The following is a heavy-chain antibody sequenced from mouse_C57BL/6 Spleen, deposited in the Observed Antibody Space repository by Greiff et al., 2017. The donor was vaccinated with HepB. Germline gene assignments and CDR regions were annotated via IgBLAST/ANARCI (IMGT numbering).Heavy chain of an antibody. CDR3: TIITGTPFDY. V-gene: IGHV14-1*01. J-gene: IGHJ2*01. D-gene: IGHD4-1*01. CDR1: GFNIKDYY. CDR2: IDPEDGDT. Sequence: VHVKQSGAELVRPGASVKLSCTASGFNIKDYYMHWVKQRPEQGLEWIGRIDPEDGDTEYAPKFQGKATMTADTSSNTAYLQLSSLTSEDTAVYYCTIITGTPFDYWGQGTTLTVSS.